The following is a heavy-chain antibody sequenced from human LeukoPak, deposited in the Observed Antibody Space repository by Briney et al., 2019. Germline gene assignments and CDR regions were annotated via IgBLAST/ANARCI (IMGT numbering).Heavy chain of an antibody. CDR2: IKQDGSEK. Sequence: SLRLSCAASGFTFSSYWMTWVRQAPGKGLEWVANIKQDGSEKYYVDSVKGGSTISRDNAKNSLYLQMNSLRAEDTAVYYCARDMGYGDYWGQGTLVSVSS. D-gene: IGHD3-16*01. V-gene: IGHV3-7*01. CDR1: GFTFSSYW. J-gene: IGHJ4*02. CDR3: ARDMGYGDY.